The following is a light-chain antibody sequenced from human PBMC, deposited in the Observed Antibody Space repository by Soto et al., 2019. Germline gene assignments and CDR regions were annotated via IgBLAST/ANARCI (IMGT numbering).Light chain of an antibody. CDR1: SSDVGIYNY. CDR3: SSYTTSSTRV. J-gene: IGLJ1*01. CDR2: DVS. V-gene: IGLV2-14*03. Sequence: QSVLTQPASVSGSPGQSIAISCTGSSSDVGIYNYVSWYQQHPGKVPKLIIYDVSNRPSGVSNRFSGSKSGNTASLTISGLQAEDEADYYCSSYTTSSTRVFGTGTKVTVL.